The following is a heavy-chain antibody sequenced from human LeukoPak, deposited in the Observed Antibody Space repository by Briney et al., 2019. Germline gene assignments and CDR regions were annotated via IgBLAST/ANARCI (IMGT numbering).Heavy chain of an antibody. CDR1: GFTFSSYG. CDR3: ARVRYFDWFNFDY. D-gene: IGHD3-9*01. J-gene: IGHJ4*02. Sequence: GGSLRLSCAASGFTFSSYGMHWVRQAPGKGLEWISGISGNGVLTYYADSVKGRFTVSRDNSQNILHLQLNNVRAEDTAVYYCARVRYFDWFNFDYWGQGTLVTVSS. V-gene: IGHV3-23*01. CDR2: ISGNGVLT.